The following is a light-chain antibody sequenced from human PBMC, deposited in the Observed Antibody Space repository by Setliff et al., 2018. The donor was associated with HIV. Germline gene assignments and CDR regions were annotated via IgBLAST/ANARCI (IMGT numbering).Light chain of an antibody. CDR2: DVT. V-gene: IGLV2-14*03. Sequence: QSVLTQPASVPGSPGQSITISCTGTTSDVGAYNYVSWYQQHPGKAPKLLIYDVTNRPSGVSNRFSGSKSANTASLTISGLQAEDEADYYCSSYTSSTSRVFGSGTK. CDR1: TSDVGAYNY. CDR3: SSYTSSTSRV. J-gene: IGLJ1*01.